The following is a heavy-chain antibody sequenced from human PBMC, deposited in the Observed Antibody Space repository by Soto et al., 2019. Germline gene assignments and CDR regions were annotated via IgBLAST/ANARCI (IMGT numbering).Heavy chain of an antibody. CDR3: ASWLKGPDIGNYYYGMDV. D-gene: IGHD2-15*01. CDR2: IMPIFRAP. V-gene: IGHV1-69*12. Sequence: QVQLVQSGAEVTKPGSSVKVSCKASGGAFSDYAFSWVRQAPGQGLEWLGGIMPIFRAPDYAQKFQGRVTITADEFTRTAYVEMNSLRSEDTAVYYCASWLKGPDIGNYYYGMDVWGQGTTVTVS. J-gene: IGHJ6*02. CDR1: GGAFSDYA.